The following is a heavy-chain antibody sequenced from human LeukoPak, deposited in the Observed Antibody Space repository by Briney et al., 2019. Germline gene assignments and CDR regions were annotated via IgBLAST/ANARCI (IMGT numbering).Heavy chain of an antibody. CDR1: GFTFSSQA. CDR3: AKDVHPIVGAMSY. Sequence: PPGGSLRLSCAASGFTFSSQAMSWVRQAPGKGLEWVSTISGSGGSTYYADSVKGRFAISRDNSKNTLYLQMNSPRAEDTAVHYCAKDVHPIVGAMSYWGQGTLVTVSS. J-gene: IGHJ4*02. CDR2: ISGSGGST. D-gene: IGHD1-26*01. V-gene: IGHV3-23*01.